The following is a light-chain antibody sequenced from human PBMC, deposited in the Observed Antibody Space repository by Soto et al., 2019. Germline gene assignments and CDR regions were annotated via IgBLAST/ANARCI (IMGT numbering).Light chain of an antibody. Sequence: QSVLTQPPSVSAAPGQKVTISCSGSSSNIGDNYVSWYQQLPGTAPKLLIYDNNKRPSGIPDRFSGSKSGTSATLGITGLQTGDEADYYCGPWDSSLSTVVFVGGTTVPVL. CDR1: SSNIGDNY. V-gene: IGLV1-51*01. J-gene: IGLJ2*01. CDR2: DNN. CDR3: GPWDSSLSTVV.